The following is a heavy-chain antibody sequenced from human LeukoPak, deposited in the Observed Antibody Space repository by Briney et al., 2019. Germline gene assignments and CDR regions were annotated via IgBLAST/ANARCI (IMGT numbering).Heavy chain of an antibody. CDR2: INPNSGGT. J-gene: IGHJ5*02. V-gene: IGHV1-2*02. D-gene: IGHD2-15*01. CDR3: ARSYVVVVAGSHKGSFDP. Sequence: ASVKVSCKASGYTFTGYYMHWVRQAPGQGLEWMGWINPNSGGTNYAQKFQGRVTMTRDTSISTAYMELSRLRSDDTAVYYCARSYVVVVAGSHKGSFDPWGQGTLVTVSS. CDR1: GYTFTGYY.